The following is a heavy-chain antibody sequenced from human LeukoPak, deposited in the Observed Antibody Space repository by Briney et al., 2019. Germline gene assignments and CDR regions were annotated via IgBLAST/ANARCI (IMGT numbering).Heavy chain of an antibody. CDR2: IYTSGGS. Sequence: SETLSLTCTVAGGFIASYSWSWIRQPAGKGLEWIGRIYTSGGSGYNPSLRSRVTMSLDTSKNQFYLKMTSVTAADTAVYYCARGPSGYYYGWGQGSLVTVSS. CDR1: GGFIASYS. CDR3: ARGPSGYYYG. J-gene: IGHJ4*02. D-gene: IGHD3-22*01. V-gene: IGHV4-4*07.